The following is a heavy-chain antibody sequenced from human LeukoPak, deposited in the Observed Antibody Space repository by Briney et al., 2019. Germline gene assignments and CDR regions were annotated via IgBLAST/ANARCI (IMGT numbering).Heavy chain of an antibody. D-gene: IGHD1-26*01. J-gene: IGHJ5*02. Sequence: SETLSLTCTGSGGSISSNYWSWMRQPPGKGLEWVGYMHYSGSTNYNPSLKSRVTISFDTSRAQLSLKLSSVAAADTAVYYCARHVESSSENFFDPWGQGTLVTVSS. CDR3: ARHVESSSENFFDP. V-gene: IGHV4-59*08. CDR2: MHYSGST. CDR1: GGSISSNY.